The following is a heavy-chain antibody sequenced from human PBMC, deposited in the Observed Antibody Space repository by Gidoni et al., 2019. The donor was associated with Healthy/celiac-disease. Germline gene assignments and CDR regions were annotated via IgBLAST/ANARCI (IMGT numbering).Heavy chain of an antibody. V-gene: IGHV4-61*02. Sequence: QVQLQESGPGLVKPSQTLSLTCTVSGGYISSGSYYWSWIRQPAGKGLEWIGRIYTSGSTTYNPSLKSRFTISVDTSKNQFSLKLSSVTAADTAVYYCARGYYYGSGSYQIDYWGQGTLVTVSS. D-gene: IGHD3-10*01. CDR2: IYTSGST. CDR1: GGYISSGSYY. CDR3: ARGYYYGSGSYQIDY. J-gene: IGHJ4*02.